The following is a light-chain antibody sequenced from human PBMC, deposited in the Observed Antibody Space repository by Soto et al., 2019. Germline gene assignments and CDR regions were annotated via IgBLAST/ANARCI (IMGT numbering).Light chain of an antibody. V-gene: IGLV2-11*01. J-gene: IGLJ3*02. Sequence: QSVLTQPRSVSGSPGQSVTISCTGTGSDVGFYDYVSWYQHHPGKAPKVMIFNVSQRPSGVPDRFSGSKSGNTASLTISGLQAEDEADYYCCSYAGTYTWVFGAGTQLTVL. CDR2: NVS. CDR1: GSDVGFYDY. CDR3: CSYAGTYTWV.